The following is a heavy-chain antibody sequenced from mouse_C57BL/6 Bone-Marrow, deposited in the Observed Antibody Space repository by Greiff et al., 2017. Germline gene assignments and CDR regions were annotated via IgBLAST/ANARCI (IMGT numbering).Heavy chain of an antibody. Sequence: VQLKESGPELVKPGASVKISCKASGYTFTDYYINWVKQRPGQGLEWIGWIFPGSGSTYYNEKFKGKATLTVDKSSSTAYMLLSSLTSEDSAVYFCAREEDYCYYFDYWGQGTTLTVSS. D-gene: IGHD2-13*01. J-gene: IGHJ2*01. CDR1: GYTFTDYY. V-gene: IGHV1-75*01. CDR2: IFPGSGST. CDR3: AREEDYCYYFDY.